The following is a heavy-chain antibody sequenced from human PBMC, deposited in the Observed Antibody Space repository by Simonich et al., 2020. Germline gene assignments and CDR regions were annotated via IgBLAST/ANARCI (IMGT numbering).Heavy chain of an antibody. Sequence: QVQLVQSGAEVKKPGASVKVSCKASGYTFTSYGISWVRQVPGQGLEWMGWIRDYNGNTNYARKLQGRVTMTTDTSTSTAYMELRSLRSDDTAVYYCARSTTGTTAFDIWGQGTMVTVSS. J-gene: IGHJ3*02. D-gene: IGHD1-1*01. CDR2: IRDYNGNT. CDR3: ARSTTGTTAFDI. CDR1: GYTFTSYG. V-gene: IGHV1-18*01.